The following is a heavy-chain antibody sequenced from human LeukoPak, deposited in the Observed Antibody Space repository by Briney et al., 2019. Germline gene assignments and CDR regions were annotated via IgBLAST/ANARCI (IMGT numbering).Heavy chain of an antibody. Sequence: SETLSLTCTVSGGSLSGYYWSWIRQPPGKGLEWIGYIYYSGSTNYNPSLKSRVTISVDTSKNQFSLKLSSVTAADTAVYYCARDRGSPRGWFDPWGQGTLVTVSS. CDR1: GGSLSGYY. J-gene: IGHJ5*02. D-gene: IGHD1-1*01. CDR2: IYYSGST. V-gene: IGHV4-59*01. CDR3: ARDRGSPRGWFDP.